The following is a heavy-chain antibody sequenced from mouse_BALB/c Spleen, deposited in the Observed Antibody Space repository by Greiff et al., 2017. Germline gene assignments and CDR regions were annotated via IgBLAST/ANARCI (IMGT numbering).Heavy chain of an antibody. J-gene: IGHJ4*01. D-gene: IGHD2-14*01. CDR3: AKGGYDNYAMDY. CDR2: INPSTGYT. Sequence: QVQLQQSGAELAKPGASVKMSCKASGYTFTSYWMHWVKQRPGQGLEWIGYINPSTGYTEYNQKFKDKATLTADKSSSTAYMQLSSLTSEDSAVYYCAKGGYDNYAMDYWGQGTLVTVSS. V-gene: IGHV1-7*01. CDR1: GYTFTSYW.